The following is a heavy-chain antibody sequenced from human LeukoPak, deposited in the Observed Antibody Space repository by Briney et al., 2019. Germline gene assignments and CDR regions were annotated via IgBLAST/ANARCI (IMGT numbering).Heavy chain of an antibody. CDR2: ISGSGGST. V-gene: IGHV3-23*01. CDR3: AKDMRWELLNAVFDY. J-gene: IGHJ4*02. CDR1: GFTFSSYA. Sequence: PGGSLRLSCAASGFTFSSYAMSWVRQAPRKGLEGVSAISGSGGSTYYADSVKGRFTISRDNSKNTLYLQMNSLRAEDTAVYSWAKDMRWELLNAVFDYWGQGTLVTVS. D-gene: IGHD1-26*01.